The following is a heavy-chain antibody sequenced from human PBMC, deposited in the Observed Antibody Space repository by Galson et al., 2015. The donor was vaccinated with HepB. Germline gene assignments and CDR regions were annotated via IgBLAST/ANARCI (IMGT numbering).Heavy chain of an antibody. CDR2: IVVGSGNT. Sequence: SVKVSCKASGFTFTSSAMRWVRQARGQRLEWIGWIVVGSGNTNYAQNFQERVTITRDMSTSTAYMELSSLRSEDTAVYYCAAGMLRGYYYYMDVWGKGTTVTVSS. CDR3: AAGMLRGYYYYMDV. V-gene: IGHV1-58*02. D-gene: IGHD5-12*01. CDR1: GFTFTSSA. J-gene: IGHJ6*03.